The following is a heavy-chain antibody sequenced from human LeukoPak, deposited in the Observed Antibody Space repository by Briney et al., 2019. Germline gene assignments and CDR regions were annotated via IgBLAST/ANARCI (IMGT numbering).Heavy chain of an antibody. V-gene: IGHV4-4*07. CDR1: GGSISSYY. D-gene: IGHD1-26*01. CDR3: ARSRGVEGTGFDY. J-gene: IGHJ4*02. CDR2: IYTSGST. Sequence: ASETLSLTCTVSGGSISSYYRSWIRQPAGKGLEWIGRIYTSGSTNYNPSLKSRVAISVDKSKNQFSLKLSSVTAADTAVYYCARSRGVEGTGFDYWGQGTLVTVSS.